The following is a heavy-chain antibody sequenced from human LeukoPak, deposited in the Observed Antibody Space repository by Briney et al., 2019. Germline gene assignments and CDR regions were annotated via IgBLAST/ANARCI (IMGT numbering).Heavy chain of an antibody. Sequence: PSETLSLTCTVSGGSISSGSYYWSWIRQPAGKGLEWIGRIYTSGSTNYNPSLKSRVTISVDTSKNQFSLKLSSVTAADTAVYYCARGSAGTPADYWGQGTLVTVSS. CDR3: ARGSAGTPADY. J-gene: IGHJ4*02. V-gene: IGHV4-61*02. CDR1: GGSISSGSYY. D-gene: IGHD1/OR15-1a*01. CDR2: IYTSGST.